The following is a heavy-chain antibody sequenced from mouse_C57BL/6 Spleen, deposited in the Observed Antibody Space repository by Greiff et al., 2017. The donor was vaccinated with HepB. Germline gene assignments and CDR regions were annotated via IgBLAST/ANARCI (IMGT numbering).Heavy chain of an antibody. CDR1: GYSITSGYY. J-gene: IGHJ3*01. D-gene: IGHD2-4*01. V-gene: IGHV3-6*01. CDR3: ARGGLQFAY. CDR2: ISYDGSN. Sequence: EVKLVESGPGLVKPSQSLSLTCSVTGYSITSGYYWNWIRQFPGNKLEWMGYISYDGSNNYNPSLKNRISITRDTSKNQFFLKLNSVTTEDTATYYCARGGLQFAYWGQGTLVTVSA.